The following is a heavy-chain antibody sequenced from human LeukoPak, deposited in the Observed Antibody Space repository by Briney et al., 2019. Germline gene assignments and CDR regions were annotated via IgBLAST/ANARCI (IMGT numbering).Heavy chain of an antibody. J-gene: IGHJ4*02. CDR2: IRVFGGST. V-gene: IGHV3-23*01. CDR1: GFTFNNYA. D-gene: IGHD6-13*01. Sequence: GGCLRLSCVASGFTFNNYAMSWVCQALGEGVEWVSGIRVFGGSTYYAPRVKGRLTISRDNFGNMLYLHLDSLRVEDTAIYYCARRSGSSWSSFDYWGQGALVTVSS. CDR3: ARRSGSSWSSFDY.